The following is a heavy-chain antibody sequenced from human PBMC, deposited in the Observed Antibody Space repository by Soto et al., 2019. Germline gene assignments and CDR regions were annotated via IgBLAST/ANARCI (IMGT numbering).Heavy chain of an antibody. J-gene: IGHJ4*02. D-gene: IGHD2-15*01. Sequence: GGPLRLPWAASGCTFINLAVSWIRQAQGKGLEWVSAISGSGGSTYYADSVKGRFTISRDNSKNTLYLQMNSLRAEDTAVYYCVRRASIVVVAATPGFFDYWGQGTLVTVSS. V-gene: IGHV3-23*01. CDR1: GCTFINLA. CDR3: VRRASIVVVAATPGFFDY. CDR2: ISGSGGST.